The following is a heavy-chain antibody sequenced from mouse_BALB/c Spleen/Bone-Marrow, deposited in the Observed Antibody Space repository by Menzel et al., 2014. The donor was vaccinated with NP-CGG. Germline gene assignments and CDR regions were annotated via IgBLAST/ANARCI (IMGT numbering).Heavy chain of an antibody. CDR2: INPYNDGT. CDR3: ARRGRIAEALGY. D-gene: IGHD6-1*01. J-gene: IGHJ2*01. CDR1: GYTFTSYV. V-gene: IGHV1-14*01. Sequence: EVKLMESGPEQVKPGASVKMSCKASGYTFTSYVMHWVKQKPGQGLGWIGYINPYNDGTKYNEKFKGKATLTSDKSSSTAYMELSSLTSEDSAVYYCARRGRIAEALGYWGQGTTLTVSS.